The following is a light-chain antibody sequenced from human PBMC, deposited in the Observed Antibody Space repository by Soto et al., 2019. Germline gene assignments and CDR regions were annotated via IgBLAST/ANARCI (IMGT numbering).Light chain of an antibody. CDR2: KAS. CDR3: QQYNSYSSST. Sequence: DIQMTQSPSTLSASVGDRVTITCRASETINGWLAWYQQKPGKAPKLLINKASTLESGVPSRFSGSGSGTEFTLTISSLQPDDSATYYRQQYNSYSSSTFGQGTKLEIK. J-gene: IGKJ2*01. CDR1: ETINGW. V-gene: IGKV1-5*03.